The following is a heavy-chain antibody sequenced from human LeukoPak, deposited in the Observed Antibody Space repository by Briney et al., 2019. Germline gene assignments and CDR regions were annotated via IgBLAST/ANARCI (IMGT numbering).Heavy chain of an antibody. CDR3: ARATGYSGYDSPDY. CDR2: ISSSSSYI. V-gene: IGHV3-21*01. D-gene: IGHD5-12*01. CDR1: RFTFSSYS. J-gene: IGHJ4*02. Sequence: GGSLRLSCAASRFTFSSYSMNWVRQAPGKGLEWVSSISSSSSYIYYADSVKGRFTISRDNAKNSLYLQMNSLRAEDTAVYYCARATGYSGYDSPDYWGQGTLVTVSS.